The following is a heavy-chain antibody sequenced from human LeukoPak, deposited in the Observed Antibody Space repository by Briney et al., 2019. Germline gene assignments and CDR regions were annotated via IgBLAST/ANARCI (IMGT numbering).Heavy chain of an antibody. J-gene: IGHJ4*02. CDR3: ARGALRYSDY. CDR2: ISGSGNTI. V-gene: IGHV3-48*03. D-gene: IGHD3-9*01. Sequence: GGSLRLSCAASRFTFSNYDMNWVRQAPGKGLEWVSYISGSGNTIYYADSVKGRFTISRDNAENSLYLQMNSLRAEDTAVYYCARGALRYSDYWGQGTLVTVSS. CDR1: RFTFSNYD.